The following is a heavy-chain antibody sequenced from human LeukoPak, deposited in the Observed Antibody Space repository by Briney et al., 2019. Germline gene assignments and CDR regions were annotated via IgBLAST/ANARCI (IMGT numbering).Heavy chain of an antibody. J-gene: IGHJ6*03. D-gene: IGHD1-1*01. CDR1: GFTFSSYA. V-gene: IGHV3-21*01. CDR3: ARDGNDYYYMDV. CDR2: ISISSNYI. Sequence: GGSLRLSCAASGFTFSSYAMSWVRQAPGKGLEWVSSISISSNYIYYADSVKGRFTISRDNAKNSLYLQMNSLRAEDTAVYYCARDGNDYYYMDVWGKGTTVTVSS.